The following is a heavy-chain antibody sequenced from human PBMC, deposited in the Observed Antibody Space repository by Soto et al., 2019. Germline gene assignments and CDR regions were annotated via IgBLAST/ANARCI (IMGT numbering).Heavy chain of an antibody. Sequence: ASVKVSCKASGYTFTNFAISWVRQAPGQGLEWMGWISACNGDINYAKKFQGRVTMTTDASTSTAYMELTSLISDDTAVYYCARKRYSSGWPFFDYWGQGTLVTVSS. CDR1: GYTFTNFA. D-gene: IGHD6-19*01. V-gene: IGHV1-18*01. CDR3: ARKRYSSGWPFFDY. CDR2: ISACNGDI. J-gene: IGHJ4*02.